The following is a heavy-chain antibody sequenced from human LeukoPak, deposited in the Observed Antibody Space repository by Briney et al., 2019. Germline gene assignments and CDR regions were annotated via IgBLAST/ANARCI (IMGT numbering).Heavy chain of an antibody. CDR1: GYTFTSYT. J-gene: IGHJ5*02. V-gene: IGHV7-4-1*02. D-gene: IGHD2-15*01. CDR2: INTNTGNP. Sequence: ASVKVSCNASGYTFTSYTMNLVRHAPGPGLELMGWINTNTGNPTYAQGFTGRFVFSLDTSVSTAYLQISSLRAEDTAVYYCARGVGYCSGGSCYSNWFNPWGQGTLVTVSS. CDR3: ARGVGYCSGGSCYSNWFNP.